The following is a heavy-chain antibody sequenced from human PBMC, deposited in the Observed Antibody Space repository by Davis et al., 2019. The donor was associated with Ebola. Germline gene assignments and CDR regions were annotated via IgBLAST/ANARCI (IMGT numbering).Heavy chain of an antibody. D-gene: IGHD2-15*01. Sequence: PSETLSLTCTVSGGSISSHYWSWIRQPAGKGLEWIGRIYTSWRTNYTPSLKSRVTMSVDTSKNQFSLRLSSVTAADTAVYYCVRDGCPGGSCYCGDYWGQGTLVTVSS. CDR3: VRDGCPGGSCYCGDY. V-gene: IGHV4-4*07. CDR2: IYTSWRT. J-gene: IGHJ4*02. CDR1: GGSISSHY.